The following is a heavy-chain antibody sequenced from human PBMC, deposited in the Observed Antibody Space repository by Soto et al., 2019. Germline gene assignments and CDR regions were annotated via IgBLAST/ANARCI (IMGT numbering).Heavy chain of an antibody. V-gene: IGHV1-18*01. Sequence: QVHLVQSGAEVKKPGASVKVSCKGSGYAFTTYGITWVRQAPGQGLEWMGWISAHNGNTNYAQKLQGRVTVTRDTSTSTAYMELRSLSYDDTAVYYCARGRYGDYWGQGAVVTVSS. J-gene: IGHJ4*02. CDR3: ARGRYGDY. D-gene: IGHD1-1*01. CDR2: ISAHNGNT. CDR1: GYAFTTYG.